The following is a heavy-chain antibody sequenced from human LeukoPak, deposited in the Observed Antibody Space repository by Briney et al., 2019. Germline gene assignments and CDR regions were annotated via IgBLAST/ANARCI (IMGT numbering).Heavy chain of an antibody. Sequence: PGGSLRLSCAASGFTFSSYAMSWVRQAPGKWLEWVSAISGSGGSTYYADSVKGRLTISRDNSKNTLYLQMNSLRAEDTAVYYCAKDGFEWFGELKDYWGQGTLVTVSS. J-gene: IGHJ4*02. D-gene: IGHD3-10*01. V-gene: IGHV3-23*01. CDR3: AKDGFEWFGELKDY. CDR2: ISGSGGST. CDR1: GFTFSSYA.